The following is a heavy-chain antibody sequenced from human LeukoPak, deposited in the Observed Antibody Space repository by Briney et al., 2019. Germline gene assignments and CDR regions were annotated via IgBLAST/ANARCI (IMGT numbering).Heavy chain of an antibody. CDR3: ARVEATIFGVDRDDY. V-gene: IGHV1-2*06. Sequence: ASVKVSCKASRYTFTGYYMHWVRQAPGQGLEWMGRINPNSGGTNYAQKFQGRVTMTRDTSISTAYMELSRLRSDDTAVYYCARVEATIFGVDRDDYWGQGTLVTVSS. CDR2: INPNSGGT. D-gene: IGHD3-3*01. CDR1: RYTFTGYY. J-gene: IGHJ4*02.